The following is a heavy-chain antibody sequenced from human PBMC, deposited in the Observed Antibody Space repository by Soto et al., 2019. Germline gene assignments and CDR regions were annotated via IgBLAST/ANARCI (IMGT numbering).Heavy chain of an antibody. J-gene: IGHJ6*02. CDR3: AREVGYAMDV. CDR2: IYYSGST. D-gene: IGHD1-26*01. Sequence: SETLSLTCTVSGGSISSGGYCWSWIRQHPGKGLEWIGYIYYSGSTYYNPSLKSRVTISVDTSKNQFSLKLSSVTAADTAVYYCAREVGYAMDVWGQGTTVTVSS. V-gene: IGHV4-31*03. CDR1: GGSISSGGYC.